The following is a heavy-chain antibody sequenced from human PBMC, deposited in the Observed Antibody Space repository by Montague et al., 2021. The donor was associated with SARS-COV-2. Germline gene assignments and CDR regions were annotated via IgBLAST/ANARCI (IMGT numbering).Heavy chain of an antibody. CDR2: IYYSGST. D-gene: IGHD1-20*01. Sequence: SETLSHTCTVSGGSISSSSYYWGWIRQPPGKGLEWIGSIYYSGSTYYNPSLKSRVTISVDTSKNQFSLKLSSVTAADTAVYYCARDQGYNWNYYYYYGMDVWGQGTTVTVSS. V-gene: IGHV4-39*07. CDR3: ARDQGYNWNYYYYYGMDV. J-gene: IGHJ6*02. CDR1: GGSISSSSYY.